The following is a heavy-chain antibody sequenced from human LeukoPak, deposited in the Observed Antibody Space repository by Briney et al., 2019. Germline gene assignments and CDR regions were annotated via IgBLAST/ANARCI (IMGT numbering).Heavy chain of an antibody. CDR3: ARGFLQAHHFDY. Sequence: GGSLRLSCAASGFIFSDYYMTWIRQAPGKGLEWVSYVTSSGGHMYYADSAKGRFTISRDNAKNSLYLQMNSLRAEDTAVYYCARGFLQAHHFDYWGQGTLVTVSS. V-gene: IGHV3-11*04. J-gene: IGHJ4*02. CDR1: GFIFSDYY. D-gene: IGHD2/OR15-2a*01. CDR2: VTSSGGHM.